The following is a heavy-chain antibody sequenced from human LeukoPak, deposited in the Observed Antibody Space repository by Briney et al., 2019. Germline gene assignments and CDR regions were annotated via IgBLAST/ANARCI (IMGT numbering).Heavy chain of an antibody. D-gene: IGHD6-6*01. CDR3: ARVAVEYSSSSDFDY. J-gene: IGHJ4*02. CDR2: INPNSGGT. CDR1: GYTFTGYN. V-gene: IGHV1-2*02. Sequence: VASVKVSCEASGYTFTGYNMHSVRQAPGQGLEWMGWINPNSGGTNYAQKFQGRVTMTRDTSISTAYMELSRLRADDTAVYYSARVAVEYSSSSDFDYWGQGTLVTVSS.